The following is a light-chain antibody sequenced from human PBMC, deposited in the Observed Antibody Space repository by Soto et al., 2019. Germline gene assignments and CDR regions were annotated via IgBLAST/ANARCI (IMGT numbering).Light chain of an antibody. CDR3: QQYGSSPRT. V-gene: IGKV3-20*01. Sequence: ENVLAQSQGTLSLSPGERSTLSCRSSQSVSSSYLAWYRHKPGQGPRLLIYGACSRATGIPVRFSGSGSGTDFTLTISRLEPEDFAMYYCQQYGSSPRTFGQGTKVDIK. J-gene: IGKJ1*01. CDR2: GAC. CDR1: QSVSSSY.